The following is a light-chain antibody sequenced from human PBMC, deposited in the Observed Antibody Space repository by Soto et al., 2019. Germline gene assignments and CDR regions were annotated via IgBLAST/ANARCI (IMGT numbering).Light chain of an antibody. CDR3: QQSYSNPVT. CDR2: AAS. Sequence: DIQMTQSPSSLSASVGDRVTITCRASQSISSYLNWYQQKPGKAPKLLIYAASSLQSGVPSRFSAGGSGTDFTLTISSLQREDFATYYCQQSYSNPVTFGGGTKVEIK. CDR1: QSISSY. V-gene: IGKV1-39*01. J-gene: IGKJ4*01.